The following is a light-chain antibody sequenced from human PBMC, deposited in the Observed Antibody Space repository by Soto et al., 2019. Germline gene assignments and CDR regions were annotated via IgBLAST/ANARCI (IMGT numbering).Light chain of an antibody. CDR3: CSFTTASTWV. J-gene: IGLJ7*01. V-gene: IGLV2-23*01. CDR1: ISDVGSYNL. Sequence: QSALTQPASVSGSPGQSITISCTGSISDVGSYNLVSWYQQHPGKAPKLMIYEGSKRPSGVSNRLSGSKSGNTASLTISGLQAEDEADYYCCSFTTASTWVFGGGTQLTVL. CDR2: EGS.